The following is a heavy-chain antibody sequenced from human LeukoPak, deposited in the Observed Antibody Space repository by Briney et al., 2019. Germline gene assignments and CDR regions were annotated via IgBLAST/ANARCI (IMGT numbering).Heavy chain of an antibody. CDR2: ISSSGITI. Sequence: GGSLRLSCAASGFTFSDYYMSWIRQAPGKGLEWVSYISSSGITIHYADSVKGRFTISRDNAKNFLYLQMNSLRAEDTAVYYCAKSNGVDRNGYNSDYFDYWGQGTLVTVSS. J-gene: IGHJ4*02. CDR1: GFTFSDYY. V-gene: IGHV3-11*01. CDR3: AKSNGVDRNGYNSDYFDY. D-gene: IGHD5-24*01.